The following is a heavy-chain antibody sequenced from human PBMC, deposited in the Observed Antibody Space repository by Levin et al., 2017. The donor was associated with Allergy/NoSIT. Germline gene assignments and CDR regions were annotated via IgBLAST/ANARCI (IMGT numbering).Heavy chain of an antibody. J-gene: IGHJ4*02. CDR3: ATSGAMVRGVIIMVGPFDY. D-gene: IGHD3-10*01. Sequence: GGSLRLSCAASGFTFSSYAMSWVRQAPGKGLEWVSAISGSGGSTYYADSVKGRFTISRDNSKNTLYLQMNSLRAEDTAVYYCATSGAMVRGVIIMVGPFDYWGQGTLVTVSS. V-gene: IGHV3-23*01. CDR1: GFTFSSYA. CDR2: ISGSGGST.